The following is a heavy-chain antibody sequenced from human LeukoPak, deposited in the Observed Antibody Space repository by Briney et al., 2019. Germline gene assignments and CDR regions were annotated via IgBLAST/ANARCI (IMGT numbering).Heavy chain of an antibody. D-gene: IGHD3-10*01. CDR2: INPRGGSA. V-gene: IGHV1-46*01. Sequence: ASVKVSCKASGYTFTSFYMHWVRQAPGQGLEWMGIINPRGGSASAAQKFQGRLTLTRDTSTSTVYMDLSSLRSQDTAVYYCARDYHGSGSLTTFDYWDQGTLVTVSS. CDR3: ARDYHGSGSLTTFDY. J-gene: IGHJ4*02. CDR1: GYTFTSFY.